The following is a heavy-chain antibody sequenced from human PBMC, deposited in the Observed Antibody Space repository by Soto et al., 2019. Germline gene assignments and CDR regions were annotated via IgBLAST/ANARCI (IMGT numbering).Heavy chain of an antibody. D-gene: IGHD6-19*01. CDR1: GGSIITYY. Sequence: SETLSLTCTVSGGSIITYYWSWIRQPQGKGLEWIGYVDYSGNSDSSPSLKSRVTISIDTSKKQVTLMLNSVTAADTAVYYCARNWFSVAGRFHFDSWGQGIPVTVSS. V-gene: IGHV4-59*01. CDR2: VDYSGNS. CDR3: ARNWFSVAGRFHFDS. J-gene: IGHJ4*02.